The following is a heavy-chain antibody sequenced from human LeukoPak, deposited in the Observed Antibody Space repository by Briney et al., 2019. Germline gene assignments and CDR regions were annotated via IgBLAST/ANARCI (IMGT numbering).Heavy chain of an antibody. D-gene: IGHD1-26*01. J-gene: IGHJ6*02. V-gene: IGHV4-34*01. CDR3: ARDGGSYYIYYYYGMDV. Sequence: SETLSLTCAVYGGSFSGYYWSWIRQPPGKGLEWIGEINHSGSTNYNPSLKSRVTISVDTSKNQSYLKLSSVTAADTAVYYCARDGGSYYIYYYYGMDVWGQGTTVTVSS. CDR1: GGSFSGYY. CDR2: INHSGST.